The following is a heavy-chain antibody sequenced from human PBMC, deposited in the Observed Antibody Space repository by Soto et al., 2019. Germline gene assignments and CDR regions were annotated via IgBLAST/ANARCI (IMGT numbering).Heavy chain of an antibody. CDR1: VFTFGDYV. D-gene: IGHD2-15*01. CDR2: FRSGPYCATT. Sequence: PGGSLRLSCTTSVFTFGDYVMSLVRQAPGKGLDWLGFFRSGPYCATTEYAACVKGRFIVTRDDFKSIAYLQMNNLETEDTAVYYYPRAPLRCSGGSCYSAEPWGRGTMVAVSS. CDR3: PRAPLRCSGGSCYSAEP. J-gene: IGHJ5*02. V-gene: IGHV3-49*04.